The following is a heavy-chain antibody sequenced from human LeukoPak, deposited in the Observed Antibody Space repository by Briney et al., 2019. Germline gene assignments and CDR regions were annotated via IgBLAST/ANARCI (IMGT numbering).Heavy chain of an antibody. J-gene: IGHJ4*02. V-gene: IGHV1-18*04. Sequence: ASVKVSCKASGYTFTSYGISWVRQAPGQGLEWMGWISAYNGNTNYAQKLQGRVTMTTDTSTSTAYMELRSLRSDDTAVYYCARDDIGCGSTSCQYSGYDQGGFDYWGQGTLVTVSS. CDR2: ISAYNGNT. D-gene: IGHD5-12*01. CDR1: GYTFTSYG. CDR3: ARDDIGCGSTSCQYSGYDQGGFDY.